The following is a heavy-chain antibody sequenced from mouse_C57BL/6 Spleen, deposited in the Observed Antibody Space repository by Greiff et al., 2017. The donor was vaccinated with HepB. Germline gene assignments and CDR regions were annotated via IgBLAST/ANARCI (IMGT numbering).Heavy chain of an antibody. Sequence: EVQLQQSGPELVKPGASVKMSCKASGYTFTDYNMHWVKQSHGKSLEWIGYINHNNGGTSYNQKFKGKATLTVNKSSSTAYMELRSLTSEDSAVYYCARMTTGGATGTGYYAMDYWGQGTSVTVSS. J-gene: IGHJ4*01. D-gene: IGHD1-1*01. CDR3: ARMTTGGATGTGYYAMDY. CDR1: GYTFTDYN. CDR2: INHNNGGT. V-gene: IGHV1-22*01.